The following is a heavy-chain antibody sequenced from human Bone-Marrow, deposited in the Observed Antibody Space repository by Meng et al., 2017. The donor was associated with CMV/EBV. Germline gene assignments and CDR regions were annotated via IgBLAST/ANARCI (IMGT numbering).Heavy chain of an antibody. Sequence: ASVKVSCKASGYTFTSYDINWVRQATGQGLEWMGWMNPNSGNTGYARKFQGRVTMTRNTSISTAYMELSSLRSEDTAVYYCARGYCSSTSCYPYYYYGMDVWGQGTTVTVSS. CDR2: MNPNSGNT. V-gene: IGHV1-8*01. J-gene: IGHJ6*02. CDR3: ARGYCSSTSCYPYYYYGMDV. CDR1: GYTFTSYD. D-gene: IGHD2-2*01.